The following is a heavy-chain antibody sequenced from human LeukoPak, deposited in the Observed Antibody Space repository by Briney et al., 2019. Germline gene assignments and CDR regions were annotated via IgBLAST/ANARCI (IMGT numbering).Heavy chain of an antibody. J-gene: IGHJ3*02. CDR2: MNPNSGNT. CDR1: GYTLTELS. V-gene: IGHV1-8*01. CDR3: ARRHPGDIVVVVTATRYAFDI. Sequence: ASVKVSCKVSGYTLTELSMHWVRQATGQGLEWMGWMNPNSGNTYYAQKFQGRVTMTSNTSISTAYMELSSLRSEDTAVYYCARRHPGDIVVVVTATRYAFDIWGQGTMVTVSS. D-gene: IGHD2-15*01.